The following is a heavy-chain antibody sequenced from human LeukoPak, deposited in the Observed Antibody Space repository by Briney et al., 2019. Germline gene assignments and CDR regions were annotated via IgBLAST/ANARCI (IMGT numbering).Heavy chain of an antibody. D-gene: IGHD6-19*01. CDR1: GYTFTAYY. V-gene: IGHV1-69*04. J-gene: IGHJ4*02. CDR3: ARGSPYSSGWYPFDY. Sequence: SVKVSCKASGYTFTAYYMHWVRQAPGQGLEWMGRIIPILGIANYAQKFQGRVTITADKSTSTAYMELSSLRSEDTAVYYCARGSPYSSGWYPFDYWGQGTLVTVSS. CDR2: IIPILGIA.